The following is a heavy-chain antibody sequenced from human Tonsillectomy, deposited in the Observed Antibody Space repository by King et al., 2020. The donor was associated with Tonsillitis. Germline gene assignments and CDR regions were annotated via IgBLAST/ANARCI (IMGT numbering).Heavy chain of an antibody. J-gene: IGHJ6*02. CDR2: ISGSRGST. D-gene: IGHD6-13*01. CDR3: AKDHSSSWYHVENYYYYGMDV. Sequence: VQLVESGGGLVQPGGSLRLSCAASGFTFSSYAMSWVRQAPGKGLEWVSAISGSRGSTYYADSVKGRFTISRDNSKNTLYLQMNSLRAEDTAVYYCAKDHSSSWYHVENYYYYGMDVWGQGTTVTVSS. V-gene: IGHV3-23*04. CDR1: GFTFSSYA.